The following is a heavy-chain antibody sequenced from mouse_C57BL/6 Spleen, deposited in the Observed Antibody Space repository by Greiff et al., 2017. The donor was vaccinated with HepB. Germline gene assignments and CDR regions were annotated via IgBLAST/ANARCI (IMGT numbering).Heavy chain of an antibody. CDR2: INPSNGGT. D-gene: IGHD2-2*01. J-gene: IGHJ2*01. CDR3: ARSGGLRRYFDY. CDR1: GYTFTSYW. V-gene: IGHV1-53*01. Sequence: QLKQPGTELVKPGASVKLSCKASGYTFTSYWMHWVKQRPGQGLEWIGNINPSNGGTNYNEKFKSKATLTVDKSSSTAYMQLSSLTSEDSAVYYCARSGGLRRYFDYWGQGTTLTVSS.